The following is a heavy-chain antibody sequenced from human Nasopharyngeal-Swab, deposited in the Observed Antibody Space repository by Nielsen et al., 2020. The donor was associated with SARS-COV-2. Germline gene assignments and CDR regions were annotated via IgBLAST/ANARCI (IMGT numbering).Heavy chain of an antibody. Sequence: ASVKVSCKTSGYTFASFDINCVRQATGRGLEWVGWMNLDSGDTHYAQEFQGKVTLTRDTSRSTAYMELSSLRSEDTAVYYCARGPRPKRHLDYGGQGTLVTGSS. CDR3: ARGPRPKRHLDY. CDR2: MNLDSGDT. CDR1: GYTFASFD. J-gene: IGHJ4*02. D-gene: IGHD1-1*01. V-gene: IGHV1-8*01.